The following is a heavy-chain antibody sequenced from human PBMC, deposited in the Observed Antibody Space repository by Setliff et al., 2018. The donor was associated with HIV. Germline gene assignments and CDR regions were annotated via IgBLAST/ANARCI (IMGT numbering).Heavy chain of an antibody. J-gene: IGHJ5*02. D-gene: IGHD4-17*01. CDR2: INHSGST. V-gene: IGHV4-34*01. CDR1: GESFSGYQ. Sequence: PSETLSLTCAVYGESFSGYQWSWIRQPPGKGLEWIGEINHSGSTNYNPSLKSRVTISVDTSKNQFSVTLTSVTEADTAVYYCARFYGDYDTDNWFDPWGNGILVTVSS. CDR3: ARFYGDYDTDNWFDP.